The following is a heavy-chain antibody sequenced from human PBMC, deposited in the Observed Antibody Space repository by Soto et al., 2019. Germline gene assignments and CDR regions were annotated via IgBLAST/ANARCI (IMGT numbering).Heavy chain of an antibody. V-gene: IGHV3-23*01. D-gene: IGHD3-22*01. J-gene: IGHJ4*02. CDR2: ISGSGGST. CDR1: GFTFSSYA. CDR3: VKDLITMIVVVTTDFDY. Sequence: PGGSLRLSCAASGFTFSSYAMSWVRQAPGKGLEWVSAISGSGGSTYYADSVKGRFTISRDNSKNTLYLQMNSLRAEDTAVYYCVKDLITMIVVVTTDFDYWGQGTLVTVSS.